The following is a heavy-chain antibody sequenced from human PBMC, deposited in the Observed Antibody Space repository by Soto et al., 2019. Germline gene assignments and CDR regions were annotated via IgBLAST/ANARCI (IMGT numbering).Heavy chain of an antibody. J-gene: IGHJ6*03. CDR3: ARGLTIVVVPAATHPLTFMDV. V-gene: IGHV1-3*01. D-gene: IGHD2-2*01. Sequence: ASVKVSCKASGYTFTSYAMHCVRQAPGQRLEWMGWINAGNGNTKYSQKFQGRVTITRDTSASTAYMELSSLRSEDTAVYYCARGLTIVVVPAATHPLTFMDVWGKGTTVTVSS. CDR2: INAGNGNT. CDR1: GYTFTSYA.